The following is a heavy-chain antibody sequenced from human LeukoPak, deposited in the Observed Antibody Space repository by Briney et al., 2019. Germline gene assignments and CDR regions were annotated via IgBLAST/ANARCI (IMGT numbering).Heavy chain of an antibody. CDR1: GFTFSSYS. CDR2: ISSSSSYI. D-gene: IGHD6-19*01. CDR3: ARDFSSDWSPYFDC. V-gene: IGHV3-21*01. J-gene: IGHJ4*02. Sequence: GGSLRLSCAASGFTFSSYSMNWVRQAPGKGLEWVSSISSSSSYIYYADSVKGRFTISRDNAKNSLYLQMNGLRPEDTAVYYCARDFSSDWSPYFDCWGQGTLVTVSS.